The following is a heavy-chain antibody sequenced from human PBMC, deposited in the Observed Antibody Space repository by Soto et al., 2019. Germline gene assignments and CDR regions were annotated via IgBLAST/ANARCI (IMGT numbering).Heavy chain of an antibody. CDR1: GFTFSSYW. D-gene: IGHD6-6*01. V-gene: IGHV3-7*03. J-gene: IGHJ5*02. CDR3: ARDRSIAARPDWFDP. CDR2: IKQDGSEK. Sequence: EVQLVESGGGLVQPGGSLSLSCAASGFTFSSYWMSWVRQAPGKGLEWVANIKQDGSEKYYVDSVKGRFTISRDNATNSLYLQMNSLRAEDTAVYYCARDRSIAARPDWFDPWGQGTLVTVSS.